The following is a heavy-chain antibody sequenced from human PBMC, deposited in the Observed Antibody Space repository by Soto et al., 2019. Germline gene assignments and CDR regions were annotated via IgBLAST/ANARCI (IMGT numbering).Heavy chain of an antibody. D-gene: IGHD1-26*01. CDR1: GFTFSSYS. J-gene: IGHJ4*02. Sequence: EVQLVESGGGLVQPGGSLRLSCAASGFTFSSYSMNWFRQAPGKGLEWVSYFSSSSSTIYYADSVKGRFTISRDNAKNSLYLQMNSLRDEDTAVYYCARVPPIVGGLDYWGQGTLVTVSS. CDR2: FSSSSSTI. V-gene: IGHV3-48*02. CDR3: ARVPPIVGGLDY.